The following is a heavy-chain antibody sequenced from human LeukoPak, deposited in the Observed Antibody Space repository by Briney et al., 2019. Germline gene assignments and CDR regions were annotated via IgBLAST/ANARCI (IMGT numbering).Heavy chain of an antibody. CDR2: IYYSGST. V-gene: IGHV4-39*01. CDR3: ASRKGSSSYYFDY. Sequence: SETLSLTCTVSGGSIISTTYYWGWIRQPPGKGLEWIGSIYYSGSTYYNPSLKSRVTISVDTSKNQFSLKLSSVTAADTAVYYCASRKGSSSYYFDYWGQGTLVTVSS. D-gene: IGHD6-6*01. CDR1: GGSIISTTYY. J-gene: IGHJ4*02.